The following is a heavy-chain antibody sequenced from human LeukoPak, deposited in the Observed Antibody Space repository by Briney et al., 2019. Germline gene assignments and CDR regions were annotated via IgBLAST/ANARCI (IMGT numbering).Heavy chain of an antibody. CDR3: ARSHDYGDYRDY. CDR2: INPNSGGT. D-gene: IGHD4-17*01. CDR1: GYTFTGYY. Sequence: ASVKVSCKASGYTFTGYYMHWVRQAPGQGLEWMGWINPNSGGTNYAQKFQGRVTMTRDTSISTAYMELSRLRSDDTAVYYCARSHDYGDYRDYWGQGTLVTVSS. V-gene: IGHV1-2*02. J-gene: IGHJ4*02.